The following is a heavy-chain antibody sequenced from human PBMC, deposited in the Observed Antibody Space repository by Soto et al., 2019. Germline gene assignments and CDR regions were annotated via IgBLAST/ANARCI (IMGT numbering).Heavy chain of an antibody. CDR2: IWHDGRSK. D-gene: IGHD2-2*01. J-gene: IGHJ4*02. CDR3: ASRSPARDY. V-gene: IGHV3-33*01. Sequence: QVQLVESGGGVIQPGRSLRLTCAASGFTFSSFVMHWVRQAPGKGLERVAVIWHDGRSKYYADFVKGRFTISRDNSKNTLYFQMTSLRAEATAVYYCASRSPARDYWGQGTLVTVSS. CDR1: GFTFSSFV.